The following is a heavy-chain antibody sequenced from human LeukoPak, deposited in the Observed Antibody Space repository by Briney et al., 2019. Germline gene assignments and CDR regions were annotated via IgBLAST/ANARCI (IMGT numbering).Heavy chain of an antibody. CDR3: AKDIGSSTWNYFAQ. V-gene: IGHV3-30*02. D-gene: IGHD6-13*01. Sequence: GGSLRLSCGGSGFTLSIYGMHWVRQTPGKGVEWVAFIQYHGGNTYNADSVKGRFTISRDNSKNTLYLQMHSLRAEDTAVYYCAKDIGSSTWNYFAQWGQGTLVTASS. CDR1: GFTLSIYG. CDR2: IQYHGGNT. J-gene: IGHJ4*02.